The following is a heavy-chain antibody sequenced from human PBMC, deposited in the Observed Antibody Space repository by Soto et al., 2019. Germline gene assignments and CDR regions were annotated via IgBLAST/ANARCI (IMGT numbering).Heavy chain of an antibody. Sequence: QVQLVQSGAEVKKPGASVKVSCKASGYTFTSYAMHWVRQAPGQRLEWMGWINAGNGNTKYSQKFQGRVTITRDTSASTAYMELSSLRSEDTAVYYCARRYCTNGVCYTGRGFDIWGQGTMVTVSS. CDR3: ARRYCTNGVCYTGRGFDI. V-gene: IGHV1-3*01. CDR2: INAGNGNT. D-gene: IGHD2-8*01. J-gene: IGHJ3*02. CDR1: GYTFTSYA.